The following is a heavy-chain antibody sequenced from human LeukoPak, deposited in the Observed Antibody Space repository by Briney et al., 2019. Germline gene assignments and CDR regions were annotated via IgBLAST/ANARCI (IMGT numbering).Heavy chain of an antibody. Sequence: GGSLRLSCAASGFTFSNYAMSCVREAPGGGVECVLAISGSVGSTYYADSVKGRFTNSRDNSKNTLYLQMNSLRAEDTAVYYCAKDRDTYGYVTSFDYWGQGTLVTVSS. J-gene: IGHJ4*02. CDR1: GFTFSNYA. D-gene: IGHD5-18*01. CDR3: AKDRDTYGYVTSFDY. V-gene: IGHV3-23*01. CDR2: ISGSVGST.